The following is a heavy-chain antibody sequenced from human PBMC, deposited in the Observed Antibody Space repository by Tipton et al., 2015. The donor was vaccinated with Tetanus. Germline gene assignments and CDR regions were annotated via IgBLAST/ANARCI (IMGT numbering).Heavy chain of an antibody. CDR1: GYTFSAHT. CDR2: ISSSSSYI. CDR3: ARWGVLGLQHYLDY. Sequence: SLRLSCQASGYTFSAHTMHWVRQAPGKGLEWVSAISSSSSYIYYADSVKGRFAIFRDNSKNTVYLQMNSLRVEDTAVYYCARWGVLGLQHYLDYWGQGTLVTVSS. V-gene: IGHV3-21*04. J-gene: IGHJ4*02. D-gene: IGHD1-1*01.